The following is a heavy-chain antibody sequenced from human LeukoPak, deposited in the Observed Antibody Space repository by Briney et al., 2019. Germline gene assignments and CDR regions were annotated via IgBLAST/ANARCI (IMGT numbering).Heavy chain of an antibody. Sequence: GGSLRLSCTASGFTFTSYAMSWVRQAPGKGLEWVSVISGTGGSTNHADSVKGRFTISRDNSKNTLYLQMNSLRAEDTAVYYCAKDSELLRYFDWGAFDIWGQGTMVTVSS. V-gene: IGHV3-23*01. D-gene: IGHD3-9*01. CDR2: ISGTGGST. CDR3: AKDSELLRYFDWGAFDI. J-gene: IGHJ3*02. CDR1: GFTFTSYA.